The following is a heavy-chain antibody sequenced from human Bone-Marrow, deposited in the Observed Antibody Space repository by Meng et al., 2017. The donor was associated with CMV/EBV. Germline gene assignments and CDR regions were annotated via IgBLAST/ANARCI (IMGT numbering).Heavy chain of an antibody. D-gene: IGHD2/OR15-2a*01. Sequence: GGSLRLSCAASGFTFSNYAMSWVRQAPGKGLEWVSGISGSGGSTYYADSVKGRFTISRDNSKNTLYVQMNSLRAEDTAVYYRAKILGDYYYYGMDVWGQGTTVTVSS. CDR2: ISGSGGST. CDR3: AKILGDYYYYGMDV. CDR1: GFTFSNYA. J-gene: IGHJ6*02. V-gene: IGHV3-23*01.